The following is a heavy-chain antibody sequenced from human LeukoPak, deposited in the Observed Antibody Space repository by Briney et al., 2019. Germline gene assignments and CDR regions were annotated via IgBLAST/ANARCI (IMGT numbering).Heavy chain of an antibody. CDR3: AKDRWGAVASFDY. J-gene: IGHJ4*02. V-gene: IGHV3-30*04. CDR2: ISYDGSNK. Sequence: GGSLRLSCAASGFTFSSYAMHWVRQAPGKGLEGVAVISYDGSNKYYADSVKGRFTISRDNSKNMLHLQMNSLGTEDTAVYYCAKDRWGAVASFDYWGQGTLVTVSS. CDR1: GFTFSSYA. D-gene: IGHD6-19*01.